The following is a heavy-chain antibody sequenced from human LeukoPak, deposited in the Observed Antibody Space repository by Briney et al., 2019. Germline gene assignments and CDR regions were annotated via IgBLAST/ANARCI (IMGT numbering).Heavy chain of an antibody. V-gene: IGHV4-59*01. CDR3: ASTHYGLGNYYNRDSYYFDS. Sequence: PSETLSLTCTVSGGSISRYYWNWIRQPPGKGLEWIGYIYYSGSTSYNPSLKSRVTISVDTSKNQFSLKLSSVTAADTAVYYCASTHYGLGNYYNRDSYYFDSWGQGTLVTVSS. D-gene: IGHD3-10*01. CDR2: IYYSGST. CDR1: GGSISRYY. J-gene: IGHJ4*02.